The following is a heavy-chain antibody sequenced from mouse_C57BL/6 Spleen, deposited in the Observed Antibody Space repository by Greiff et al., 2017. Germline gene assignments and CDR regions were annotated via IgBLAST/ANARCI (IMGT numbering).Heavy chain of an antibody. CDR2: LYPGDGDT. J-gene: IGHJ2*01. D-gene: IGHD3-2*02. Sequence: QVQLQQSGPELVKPGASVKISCKASGYAFSSSWMNWVKQRPGKGLEWIGRLYPGDGDTNYNGKFKGKATLTADKSPSTAYMQLSSLTSEDSAVYFCARDPGSGYDYWGQGTTLTVSS. V-gene: IGHV1-82*01. CDR3: ARDPGSGYDY. CDR1: GYAFSSSW.